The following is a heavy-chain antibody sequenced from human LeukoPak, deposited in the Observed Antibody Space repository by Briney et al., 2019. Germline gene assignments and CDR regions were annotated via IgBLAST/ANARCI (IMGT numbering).Heavy chain of an antibody. J-gene: IGHJ4*02. Sequence: GGSLRLSCAASGFTFSSYAMSWVRQAPGKGLEWVSGITTSGYFTYYADSLKGRFTISRDNSKNTLYLQMNSLRAEDTAIYYCAKNFPVPALGATRQFDYWGQGALVTVSS. CDR2: ITTSGYFT. CDR1: GFTFSSYA. V-gene: IGHV3-23*01. CDR3: AKNFPVPALGATRQFDY. D-gene: IGHD1-26*01.